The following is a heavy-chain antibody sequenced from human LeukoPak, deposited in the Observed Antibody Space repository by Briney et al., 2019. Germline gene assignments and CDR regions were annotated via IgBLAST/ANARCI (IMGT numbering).Heavy chain of an antibody. CDR2: ITGSGGTT. CDR1: GFTFSTYA. CDR3: AKGRGYCSGGSCYSGFDY. V-gene: IGHV3-23*01. J-gene: IGHJ4*02. Sequence: PGGSLRLSCAASGFTFSTYAMSWVRQAPGKGLEWVSTITGSGGTTYYADSVKGRFTISRDNSKNTLYLQMNSLRAEDTAVYYCAKGRGYCSGGSCYSGFDYWGQGTLVTVSS. D-gene: IGHD2-15*01.